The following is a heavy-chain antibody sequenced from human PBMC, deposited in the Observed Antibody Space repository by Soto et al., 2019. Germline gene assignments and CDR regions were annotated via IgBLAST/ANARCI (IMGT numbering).Heavy chain of an antibody. J-gene: IGHJ4*02. CDR3: ARRTSGYFGY. CDR2: ILSDYNT. CDR1: GFTFSDYT. V-gene: IGHV3-23*03. D-gene: IGHD6-19*01. Sequence: EVQLLQSGGGLVQPGGSLTLSCAASGFTFSDYTMTWVRQAPGKVLEFVSVILSDYNTYYADSVRGRFTLSRDNSKNTLSLEMNSLRAEDTAVDFCARRTSGYFGYWGQGALVTVSS.